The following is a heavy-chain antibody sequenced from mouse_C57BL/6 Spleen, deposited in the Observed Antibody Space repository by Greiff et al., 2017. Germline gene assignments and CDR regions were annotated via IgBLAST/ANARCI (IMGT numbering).Heavy chain of an antibody. CDR2: IYPRSGNT. J-gene: IGHJ4*01. V-gene: IGHV1-81*01. CDR3: ARSTITTAYYAMDY. D-gene: IGHD1-2*01. Sequence: LEESGAELARPGASVKLSCKASGYTFTSYGISWVKQRTGQGLEWIGEIYPRSGNTYYNEKFKGKATLTADKSSSTAYMELRSLTSEDSAVYFCARSTITTAYYAMDYWGQGTSVTVSS. CDR1: GYTFTSYG.